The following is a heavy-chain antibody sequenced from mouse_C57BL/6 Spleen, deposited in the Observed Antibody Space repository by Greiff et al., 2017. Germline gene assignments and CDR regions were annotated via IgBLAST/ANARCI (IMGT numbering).Heavy chain of an antibody. CDR3: ARQAVYAMDY. Sequence: EVQLQQSGAELVRPGSSVKMSCKASGYTFTSYCINWVKQRPGQGLEWIGYIYIGNGYTEYNEKFNGKATLTSAPSSSTASMQLSSLTSDDSAIYVYARQAVYAMDYWGQGTSVTVSS. CDR1: GYTFTSYC. V-gene: IGHV1-58*01. D-gene: IGHD3-2*02. J-gene: IGHJ4*01. CDR2: IYIGNGYT.